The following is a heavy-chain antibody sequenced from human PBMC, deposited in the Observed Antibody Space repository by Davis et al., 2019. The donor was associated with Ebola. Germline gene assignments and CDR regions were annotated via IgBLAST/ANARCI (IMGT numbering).Heavy chain of an antibody. CDR3: ARVAINTTGGGSWFDP. Sequence: SETLSLTCTVSGGSISSYYWSWIRQPPGKGLEWIGYIYYSGSTYYNPSLKSRVTISVDTSKNQFSLKLSSVTAADTAVYYCARVAINTTGGGSWFDPWGQGTLVTVSS. V-gene: IGHV4-30-4*01. CDR1: GGSISSYY. D-gene: IGHD1-26*01. CDR2: IYYSGST. J-gene: IGHJ5*02.